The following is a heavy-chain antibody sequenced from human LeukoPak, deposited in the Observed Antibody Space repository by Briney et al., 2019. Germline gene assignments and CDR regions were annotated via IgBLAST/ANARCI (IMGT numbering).Heavy chain of an antibody. D-gene: IGHD3-22*01. J-gene: IGHJ3*02. CDR1: GFTFSTYS. CDR3: ARVDWMIGAFDI. Sequence: GGSLTLSCAASGFTFSTYSMNWVRQPPGKGLEWVSYITNSSSTIYYADSVRGRFTITRDNAKNSLYLQMNSLRDEDTAVYYCARVDWMIGAFDIWGQGTMVTVSS. V-gene: IGHV3-48*02. CDR2: ITNSSSTI.